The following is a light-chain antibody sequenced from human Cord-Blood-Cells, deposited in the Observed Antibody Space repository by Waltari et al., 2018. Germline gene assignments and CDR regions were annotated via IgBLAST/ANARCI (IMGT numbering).Light chain of an antibody. CDR2: GAS. Sequence: EIVMTQSPATLSVSPGERAPLSCRASQSVSSNLAWYQQKPGQAPRLLIYGASTRATGLPARFSGSGSGTEFTLTISSLQSEDFAVYYCQQYNNWPRTFGGGTKVEIK. CDR1: QSVSSN. V-gene: IGKV3-15*01. J-gene: IGKJ4*01. CDR3: QQYNNWPRT.